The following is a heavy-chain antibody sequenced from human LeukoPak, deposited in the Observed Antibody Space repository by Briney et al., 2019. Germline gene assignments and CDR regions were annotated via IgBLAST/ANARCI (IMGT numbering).Heavy chain of an antibody. Sequence: TSETLSLTCAVYGGSFSGYYWSWIRQPPGKGLEWIGEINHSGSTNYNPSLKSRVTISVDTSKNQFSLKLSSVTAADTAVYYCASSRPASDRSPYYYGMDVWGQGTTVTVSS. CDR1: GGSFSGYY. J-gene: IGHJ6*02. CDR3: ASSRPASDRSPYYYGMDV. CDR2: INHSGST. V-gene: IGHV4-34*01. D-gene: IGHD1-14*01.